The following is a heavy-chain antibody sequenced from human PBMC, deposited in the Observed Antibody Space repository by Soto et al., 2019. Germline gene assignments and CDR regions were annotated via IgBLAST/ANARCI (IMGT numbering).Heavy chain of an antibody. CDR2: ISSDGTST. V-gene: IGHV3-74*02. CDR1: GFTFSEYW. CDR3: ESDYWAQVDH. D-gene: IGHD5-12*01. Sequence: EVQLVESGGGLVQPGGSLRLSCVASGFTFSEYWMHWVRQAPGKGLVWVSRISSDGTSTNYADSVEGRFTISRDNARNTLYLQVNSLRAEDSSVYCCESDYWAQVDHWGQGTLVTVSS. J-gene: IGHJ4*02.